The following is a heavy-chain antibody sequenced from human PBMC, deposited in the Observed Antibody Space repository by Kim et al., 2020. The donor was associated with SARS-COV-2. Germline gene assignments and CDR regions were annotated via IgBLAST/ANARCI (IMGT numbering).Heavy chain of an antibody. CDR2: IYSGGST. D-gene: IGHD3-10*01. CDR3: ARGSDDWVYGSGSGYAFDI. V-gene: IGHV3-53*04. CDR1: GFTVSSNY. Sequence: GGSLRLSCAASGFTVSSNYMSWVRQAPGKGLEWVSVIYSGGSTYYADSVKGRFTISRHNSKNTLYLQMNSLRAEDTAVYYCARGSDDWVYGSGSGYAFDIWGQGTMVTVSS. J-gene: IGHJ3*02.